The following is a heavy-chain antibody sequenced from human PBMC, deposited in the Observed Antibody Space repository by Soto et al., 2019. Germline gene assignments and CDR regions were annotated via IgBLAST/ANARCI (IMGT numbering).Heavy chain of an antibody. CDR3: ARDPKTSGGQHWAFNYFDS. J-gene: IGHJ4*02. CDR2: ISYDGTNK. V-gene: IGHV3-30-3*01. D-gene: IGHD7-27*01. Sequence: GGSLRLSCAASGFSFSISPMHWVRQAPGKGPEWVALISYDGTNKFYADSVKGRFTISRDNSKSTLYLQVDSLRPEDAAVYYCARDPKTSGGQHWAFNYFDSWGQGTLVTVS. CDR1: GFSFSISP.